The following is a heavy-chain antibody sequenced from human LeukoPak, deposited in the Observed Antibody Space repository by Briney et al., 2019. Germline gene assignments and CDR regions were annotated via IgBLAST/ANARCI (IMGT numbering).Heavy chain of an antibody. Sequence: SGGSLRLSCAASGFTFSSYWMNWVRQAPGKGLVWVSRIASDGSSTTYAGSVKGRFSISRDNAKNTLYLQMNSLRVEDTAVYYCATELAAGSWGQGTLVTVSS. J-gene: IGHJ5*02. D-gene: IGHD6-13*01. CDR3: ATELAAGS. V-gene: IGHV3-74*01. CDR2: IASDGSST. CDR1: GFTFSSYW.